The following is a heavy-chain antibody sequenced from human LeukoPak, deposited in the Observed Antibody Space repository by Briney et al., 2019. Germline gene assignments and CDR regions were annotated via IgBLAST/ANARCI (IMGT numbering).Heavy chain of an antibody. CDR1: GGTFSSYA. Sequence: ASVKVSCKASGGTFSSYAISWVRQAPGQGLEWMGGIIPIFGTANYAQKFQGRVTITADESTSTAYMELSSLRSEDTAVYYCARVRVVTLQYYYYGMDVRGQGTTVTVSS. CDR2: IIPIFGTA. J-gene: IGHJ6*02. D-gene: IGHD4-23*01. V-gene: IGHV1-69*13. CDR3: ARVRVVTLQYYYYGMDV.